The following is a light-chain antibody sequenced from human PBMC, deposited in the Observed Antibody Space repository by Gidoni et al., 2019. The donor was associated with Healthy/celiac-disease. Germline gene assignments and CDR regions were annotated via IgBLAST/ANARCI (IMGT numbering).Light chain of an antibody. CDR2: AAS. V-gene: IGKV1-39*01. CDR3: QQSYSTPRT. Sequence: HMTQSPSSLSASVGDRVTITCRASQSISSYLNWYQQKPGKAPKLLIYAASSLQSGVPSRFSGSGSGTDFTLTISSLQPEDFATYYCQQSYSTPRTFGQGTKVEIK. CDR1: QSISSY. J-gene: IGKJ1*01.